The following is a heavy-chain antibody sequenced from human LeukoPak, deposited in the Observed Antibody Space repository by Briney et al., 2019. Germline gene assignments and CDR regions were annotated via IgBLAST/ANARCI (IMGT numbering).Heavy chain of an antibody. CDR1: GFTFSSYG. CDR2: ISPASNTI. V-gene: IGHV3-48*02. D-gene: IGHD2/OR15-2a*01. Sequence: GGSLRLSCAASGFTFSSYGMHWVRQAPGKGLEWISYISPASNTIYYAGSVKGRFTISRDNAKNSVLLQMSSLRDEDTAVYYCARDRPNILGLDPWGQGTLVTVSS. J-gene: IGHJ5*02. CDR3: ARDRPNILGLDP.